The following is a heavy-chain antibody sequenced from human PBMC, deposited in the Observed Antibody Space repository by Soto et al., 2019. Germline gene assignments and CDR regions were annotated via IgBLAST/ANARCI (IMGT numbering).Heavy chain of an antibody. D-gene: IGHD3-10*01. V-gene: IGHV5-51*01. CDR3: ARASDSGSSYSPADS. CDR1: GYSFTDHW. J-gene: IGHJ4*02. CDR2: IYPGDSDV. Sequence: GESLKISCKTSGYSFTDHWIGWVRQVPGKGLEWMGVIYPGDSDVRSRPSDQGHVTISADKSISTAYLQWSSLKASDTAMYYCARASDSGSSYSPADSWGQGTLVTVSS.